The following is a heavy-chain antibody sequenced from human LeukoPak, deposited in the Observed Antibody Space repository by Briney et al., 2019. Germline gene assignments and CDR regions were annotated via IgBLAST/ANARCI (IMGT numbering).Heavy chain of an antibody. CDR2: ISSNGGST. Sequence: GRSLRLSCAASGFTFDDYAMHWVRQAPGKGLEYVSAISSNGGSTYYANSVKGRFTISRDNSKNTLYLQMGSLRAEDMAVYYCARDARGRQQLVPAPFDYWGQGTLVTVSS. CDR1: GFTFDDYA. CDR3: ARDARGRQQLVPAPFDY. J-gene: IGHJ4*02. D-gene: IGHD6-13*01. V-gene: IGHV3-64*01.